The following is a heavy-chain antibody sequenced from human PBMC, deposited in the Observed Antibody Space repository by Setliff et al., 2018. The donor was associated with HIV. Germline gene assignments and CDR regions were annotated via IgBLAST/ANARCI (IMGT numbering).Heavy chain of an antibody. CDR2: INDSGST. Sequence: SQTLSLTCAVYGGSFSGYSWIWIRQPPGKGLEWIGEINDSGSTNYNPPLKSRVTISVDTSKNHFSLKLSSVTAADTAVYYCARGQDLGATWTGYYYYYMDVWGKGTTVTVSS. CDR3: ARGQDLGATWTGYYYYYMDV. D-gene: IGHD1-26*01. V-gene: IGHV4-34*01. CDR1: GGSFSGYS. J-gene: IGHJ6*03.